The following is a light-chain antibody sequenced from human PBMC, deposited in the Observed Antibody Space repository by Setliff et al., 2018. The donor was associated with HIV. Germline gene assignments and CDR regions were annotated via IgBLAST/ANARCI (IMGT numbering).Light chain of an antibody. CDR1: SSDVGSYNR. CDR3: SSYTSTSAYV. J-gene: IGLJ1*01. CDR2: EVS. V-gene: IGLV2-18*02. Sequence: QSALTQPPSVSGSPGQSVTISCTGTSSDVGSYNRVSWYQQPPGTAPKLVIYEVSNRPSGVPDRFSGSKSGNTASLTISGLQADDEADYYCSSYTSTSAYVFGTGTKATVL.